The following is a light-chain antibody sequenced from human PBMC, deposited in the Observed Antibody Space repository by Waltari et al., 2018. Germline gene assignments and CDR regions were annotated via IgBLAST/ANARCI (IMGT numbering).Light chain of an antibody. V-gene: IGKV3-15*01. CDR3: QQYNNWPPYT. CDR2: GAY. Sequence: EIVMTQSPATLSVSPGDTASLSCRASQSVSSNLAWYQQKPGPAPRLLIYGAYTRATGIPARFSGSGSGTEFTLTISSLQSEDFVVYYCQQYNNWPPYTFGQGTKLEIK. CDR1: QSVSSN. J-gene: IGKJ2*01.